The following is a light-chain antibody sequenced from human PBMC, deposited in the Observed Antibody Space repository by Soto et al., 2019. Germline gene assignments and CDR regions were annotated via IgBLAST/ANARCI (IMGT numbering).Light chain of an antibody. CDR2: YDD. CDR1: TSNIGNNA. J-gene: IGLJ3*02. Sequence: QSVLTQPHSVSGAPGQRVTISCSGSTSNIGNNAVNWYQQLPGKAPRALIYYDDLLPTGVSKRFSGSKSGTSVSLAISGLQSDDEADYYCASWDDTLSGVVFGGGTQLTVL. V-gene: IGLV1-36*01. CDR3: ASWDDTLSGVV.